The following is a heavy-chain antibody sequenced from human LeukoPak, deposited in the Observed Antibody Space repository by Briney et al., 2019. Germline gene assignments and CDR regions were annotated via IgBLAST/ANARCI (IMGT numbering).Heavy chain of an antibody. CDR2: IYYSGST. CDR1: GGSISSYY. J-gene: IGHJ4*02. CDR3: ARVPGWSSSWNRYFDY. Sequence: PSETLSLTCTVAGGSISSYYWSWIRQPPGKGLGWIGYIYYSGSTNYNPSLKSRVTISVDTSKNQFSLKLSSVTAADTAVYYCARVPGWSSSWNRYFDYWGQGTLVTVSS. V-gene: IGHV4-59*01. D-gene: IGHD6-13*01.